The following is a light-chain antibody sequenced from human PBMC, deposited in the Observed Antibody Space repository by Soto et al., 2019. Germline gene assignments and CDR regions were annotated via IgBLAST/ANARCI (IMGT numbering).Light chain of an antibody. Sequence: DIVMTQTPLSSPVTLGQPSSISCRSSQSLVQSDGNTYLSWLQQRPGQPTRLLIYRVSNRFSGVPDRFSGSGAGTDFKMKISRVEDEDVGVYYWTQATRVTLTFGQGTKVEIK. J-gene: IGKJ1*01. V-gene: IGKV2-24*01. CDR3: TQATRVTLT. CDR2: RVS. CDR1: QSLVQSDGNTY.